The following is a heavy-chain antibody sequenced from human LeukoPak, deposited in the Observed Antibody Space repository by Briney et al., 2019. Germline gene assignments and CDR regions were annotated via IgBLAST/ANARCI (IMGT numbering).Heavy chain of an antibody. J-gene: IGHJ5*02. CDR3: VRVLSGSWDWFDP. CDR2: INPDGSTT. D-gene: IGHD3-22*01. CDR1: GFTFSRYW. V-gene: IGHV3-74*01. Sequence: GGFLRLSCAASGFTFSRYWIHWVRQAPGKGLEWVSRINPDGSTTTYADSVKGRFTISRDNAKNTVYLQMNSLRAEDTALYHCVRVLSGSWDWFDPWGQGTLVTVSS.